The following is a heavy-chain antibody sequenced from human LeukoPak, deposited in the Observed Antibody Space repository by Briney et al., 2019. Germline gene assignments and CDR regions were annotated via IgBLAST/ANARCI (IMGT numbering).Heavy chain of an antibody. D-gene: IGHD2-2*01. J-gene: IGHJ4*02. CDR3: ARALYHTFDY. CDR1: GYTFTSYT. CDR2: INTGNGKT. V-gene: IGHV1-3*04. Sequence: ASVKVSCKASGYTFTSYTMHWVRQAPGQRLEWMGWINTGNGKTKYSQGFQGRVTITRDTSASTAYMELRSLRSDDTAVYYCARALYHTFDYWGQGTLVTVSS.